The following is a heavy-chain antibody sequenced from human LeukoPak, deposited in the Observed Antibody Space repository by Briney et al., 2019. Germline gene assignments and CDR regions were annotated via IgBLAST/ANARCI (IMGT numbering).Heavy chain of an antibody. CDR2: IYYSGST. D-gene: IGHD1-26*01. Sequence: PSQTLSLTCTVSGGSISSGDYYWSWIRQPPGKGLEWIGYIYYSGSTYYNPSLKSRVTISVDTSKNQFSLKLSSVTAADTAVYYCAREGSGSYGWYFDYWGQGTLVTVSS. J-gene: IGHJ4*02. CDR3: AREGSGSYGWYFDY. CDR1: GGSISSGDYY. V-gene: IGHV4-30-4*01.